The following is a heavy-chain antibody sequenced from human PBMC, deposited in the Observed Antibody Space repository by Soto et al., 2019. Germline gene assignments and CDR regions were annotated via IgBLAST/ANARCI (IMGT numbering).Heavy chain of an antibody. J-gene: IGHJ4*02. CDR1: GFTFSGSA. V-gene: IGHV3-73*01. CDR2: IRSKANSYAT. CDR3: TRGHWGNPFDY. Sequence: SLRLSCAASGFTFSGSAMHWVRQASGKGLEWVGRIRSKANSYATAYAASVKGRFTISRDDSKNTAYLQMNSLKTEDTAVYYCTRGHWGNPFDYWGQGTLVTVSS. D-gene: IGHD7-27*01.